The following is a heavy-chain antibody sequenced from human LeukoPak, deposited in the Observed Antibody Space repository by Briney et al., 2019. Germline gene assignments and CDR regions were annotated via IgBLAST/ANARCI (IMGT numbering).Heavy chain of an antibody. Sequence: GGSLRLSCAASGFTFSSHSMNWVRQAPGKGLEWVSSISSSSSYIYYADSVKGRFTIPRDNAKNSLYLQMNSLRAEDTAVYYCARLGGYDPQIVYWGQGTLVTVSS. D-gene: IGHD5-12*01. CDR1: GFTFSSHS. J-gene: IGHJ4*02. CDR3: ARLGGYDPQIVY. V-gene: IGHV3-21*01. CDR2: ISSSSSYI.